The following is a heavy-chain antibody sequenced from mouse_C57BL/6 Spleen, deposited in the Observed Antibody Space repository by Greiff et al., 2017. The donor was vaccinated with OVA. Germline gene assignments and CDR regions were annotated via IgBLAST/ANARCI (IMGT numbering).Heavy chain of an antibody. CDR3: ARRGYSNPFAY. V-gene: IGHV1-69*01. Sequence: QVQLQQPGAELVMPGASVKLSCKASGYTFTSYWMHWVKQRPGQGLEWIGEIDPSDSYTNYNQKFKGKSTLTVDKSSSTAYMQLSSLTSEDSAVYYCARRGYSNPFAYWGQGTLVTVSA. J-gene: IGHJ3*01. CDR1: GYTFTSYW. D-gene: IGHD2-5*01. CDR2: IDPSDSYT.